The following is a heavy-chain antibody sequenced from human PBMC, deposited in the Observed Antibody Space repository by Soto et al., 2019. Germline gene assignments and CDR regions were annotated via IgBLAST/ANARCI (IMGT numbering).Heavy chain of an antibody. Sequence: QVQLQQWGAGLLKPSETLSLTCAVYVGSFSGYYWSWIGQPPGKGLEWIGEINHRGSTNYNPSLKSRVTLSVDTSKTQFSLKLSSVTAADTAVYYCARGRRYWGQGTLVTVSS. CDR1: VGSFSGYY. CDR2: INHRGST. V-gene: IGHV4-34*01. J-gene: IGHJ4*02. CDR3: ARGRRY.